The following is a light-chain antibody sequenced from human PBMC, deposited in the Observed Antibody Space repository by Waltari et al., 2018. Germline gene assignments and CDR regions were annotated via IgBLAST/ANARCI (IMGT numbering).Light chain of an antibody. Sequence: QSALPQPASVSGSPGQSTTISCTGTSTALGCANYVSEYQQHPGKAPKLMIYAVSNRPSGVSNRFSGSKSGNTASLTISGLQAEDEADYYCSSYTSSSTLVFGGGTKLTVL. CDR1: STALGCANY. J-gene: IGLJ2*01. V-gene: IGLV2-14*03. CDR2: AVS. CDR3: SSYTSSSTLV.